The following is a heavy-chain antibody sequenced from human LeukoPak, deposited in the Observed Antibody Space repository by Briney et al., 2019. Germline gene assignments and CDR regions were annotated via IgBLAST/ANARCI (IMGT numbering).Heavy chain of an antibody. Sequence: GGSLRLSCAASGFTFSSYGMHWVRQAPGKGLEWVAFIRYDGSNKYYADSVKGRFTISRGNSKNTLYLQMNSLRAEDTAVYYCAKAPDYKDYYYYMDVWGKGTAVTVSS. J-gene: IGHJ6*03. CDR3: AKAPDYKDYYYYMDV. CDR1: GFTFSSYG. D-gene: IGHD4-11*01. CDR2: IRYDGSNK. V-gene: IGHV3-30*02.